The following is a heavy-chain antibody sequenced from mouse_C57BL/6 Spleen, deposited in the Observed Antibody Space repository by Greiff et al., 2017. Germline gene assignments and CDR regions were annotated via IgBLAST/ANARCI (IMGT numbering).Heavy chain of an antibody. D-gene: IGHD4-1*01. V-gene: IGHV3-6*01. J-gene: IGHJ2*01. CDR2: ISYDGSN. Sequence: EVQLVESGPGLVKPSQSLSLTCSVTGYSITSGYYWNWIRQFPGNKLEWMGYISYDGSNNYNPPLKNRISITRDTSKNQFFLKLNSVTTEDTATXYCARAGITGTFDYWGPGTTLPVSS. CDR3: ARAGITGTFDY. CDR1: GYSITSGYY.